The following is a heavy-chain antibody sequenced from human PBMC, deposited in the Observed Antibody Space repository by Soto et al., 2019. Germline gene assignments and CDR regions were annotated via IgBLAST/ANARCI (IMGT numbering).Heavy chain of an antibody. V-gene: IGHV3-53*01. J-gene: IGHJ3*02. CDR2: LYIADGT. CDR3: ATWLLREHAFDI. Sequence: DVQVVESGGGLIQPGGSLRLSCAASGFTVSGKKYITWVRQAPGQGLEWVSALYIADGTFYADSERGRFTVSIDSSKNTVYLQMNNLSPEDTAVYFCATWLLREHAFDIWGLWTVVTVSS. CDR1: GFTVSGKKY. D-gene: IGHD2-15*01.